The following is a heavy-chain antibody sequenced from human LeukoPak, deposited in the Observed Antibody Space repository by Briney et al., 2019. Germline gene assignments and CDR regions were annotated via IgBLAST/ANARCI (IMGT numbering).Heavy chain of an antibody. V-gene: IGHV3-7*03. Sequence: GGSLRLSCTASGFTFSNYWMSWVRQSPGKGLEWVANIKLDESEKYYVDSVKGRFTISRDNAKNSLYLQMNSLRAEDTAVYYCARDPAVAGTAFDIWGQGTMVTVSS. CDR1: GFTFSNYW. J-gene: IGHJ3*02. CDR3: ARDPAVAGTAFDI. D-gene: IGHD6-19*01. CDR2: IKLDESEK.